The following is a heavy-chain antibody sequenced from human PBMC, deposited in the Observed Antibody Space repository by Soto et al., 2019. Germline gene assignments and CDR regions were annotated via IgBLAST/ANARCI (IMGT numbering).Heavy chain of an antibody. J-gene: IGHJ4*02. CDR3: SRGGYGDY. CDR1: GYDFTTYG. V-gene: IGHV1-18*01. CDR2: ISAHNGNT. Sequence: QVHLVQSGAEVKKPGASVKVSCKGSGYDFTTYGINWVRQAPGQGLEWMAWISAHNGNTDYAQKLQGRVTVTRDTSTSTAYMELRSLGSDDTAVYYCSRGGYGDYLGQGALVTVSS. D-gene: IGHD1-1*01.